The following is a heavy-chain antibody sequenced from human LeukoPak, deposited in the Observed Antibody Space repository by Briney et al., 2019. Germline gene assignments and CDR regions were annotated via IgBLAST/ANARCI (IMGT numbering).Heavy chain of an antibody. V-gene: IGHV3-21*01. CDR3: ARERNWNYDPDFDY. J-gene: IGHJ4*02. CDR1: GFTFSSYS. Sequence: PGGSLRLSCAASGFTFSSYSMNWVRQAPGKGLEWVSSISSSSSYIYYAGSVKGRFTISRDNAKNSLYLQMNSLRAEDTAVYYCARERNWNYDPDFDYWGQGTLVTVSS. D-gene: IGHD1-7*01. CDR2: ISSSSSYI.